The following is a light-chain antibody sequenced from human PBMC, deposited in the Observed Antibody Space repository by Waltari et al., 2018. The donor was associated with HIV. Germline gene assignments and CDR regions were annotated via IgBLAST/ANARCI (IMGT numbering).Light chain of an antibody. V-gene: IGLV1-40*01. Sequence: QSVLTQPPSVSAAPGQRVTISCPGNTSNIGAGSDVHWYQQLPGTAPKLLIYGNTNRPSGVPDRFSGSTSGTSASLAITGLQADDEADFYCQSYDSSLSGVIFGGGTKLTVL. CDR1: TSNIGAGSD. J-gene: IGLJ2*01. CDR2: GNT. CDR3: QSYDSSLSGVI.